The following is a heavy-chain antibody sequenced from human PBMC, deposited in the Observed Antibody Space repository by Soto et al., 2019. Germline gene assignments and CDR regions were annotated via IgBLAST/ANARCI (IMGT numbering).Heavy chain of an antibody. CDR2: INPGGGST. CDR3: ASFMTTVTTYFDY. CDR1: GYTFTSYY. J-gene: IGHJ4*02. V-gene: IGHV1-46*01. D-gene: IGHD4-17*01. Sequence: ASVKVSCKSSGYTFTSYYMHWVRQAPGQGLEWMGIINPGGGSTSYAQKFQGRVTMTRDTSTSTVYMELSSLRSEYTAVYYCASFMTTVTTYFDYWGQGTQVTV.